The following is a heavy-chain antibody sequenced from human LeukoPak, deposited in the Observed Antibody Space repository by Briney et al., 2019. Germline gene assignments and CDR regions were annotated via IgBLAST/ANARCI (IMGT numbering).Heavy chain of an antibody. J-gene: IGHJ3*02. CDR1: GFTFSSYP. D-gene: IGHD6-19*01. Sequence: GGSLRLSCAASGFTFSSYPMNWVRQAPRKGLEWVSYIGSSGSFTNYADSVKGRFTISRDNAKNSLYLQMNSLRADDTAVYYCARDGSSGWSSAFDIWGQGTMVTVSS. V-gene: IGHV3-48*03. CDR3: ARDGSSGWSSAFDI. CDR2: IGSSGSFT.